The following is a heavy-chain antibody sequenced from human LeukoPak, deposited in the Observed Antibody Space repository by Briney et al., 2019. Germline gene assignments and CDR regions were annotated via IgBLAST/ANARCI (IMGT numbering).Heavy chain of an antibody. CDR1: GYTFTRYG. Sequence: GASVKVSCKASGYTFTRYGISGVRQAPGQGLEWMGWISAYNGNTNYAQKLQGRVTMTTDTSTSTAYMELRSLRSDDTAVYYCARYQDHTGIAAAGGMDVWGQGTTVTVSS. D-gene: IGHD6-13*01. CDR3: ARYQDHTGIAAAGGMDV. V-gene: IGHV1-18*01. J-gene: IGHJ6*02. CDR2: ISAYNGNT.